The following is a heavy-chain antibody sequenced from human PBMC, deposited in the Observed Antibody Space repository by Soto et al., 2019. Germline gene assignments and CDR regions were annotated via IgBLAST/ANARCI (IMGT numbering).Heavy chain of an antibody. CDR3: AREEVAGDAYFDY. CDR1: GGSISSYY. Sequence: PSETVSLTCTVSGGSISSYYWSWIRQPPGKGLEWIGYIYYSGSTNYNPSLKSRVTISVDTSKNQFSLKLSSVTAADTAVYYCAREEVAGDAYFDYWGQGTLVTVSS. D-gene: IGHD6-19*01. V-gene: IGHV4-59*01. J-gene: IGHJ4*02. CDR2: IYYSGST.